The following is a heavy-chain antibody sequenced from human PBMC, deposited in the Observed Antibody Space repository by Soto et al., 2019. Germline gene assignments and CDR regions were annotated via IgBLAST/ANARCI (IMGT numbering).Heavy chain of an antibody. CDR3: ATGFLERQNDYIWGSYRLEAAIDAFDI. D-gene: IGHD3-16*02. Sequence: ASVKVSCKVSGYTLTELSMHWVRQAPGKGLEWMGGFDPEDGETIYAQKFQGRVTMTEDTSTDTAYMELSSLISEDSAVYYCATGFLERQNDYIWGSYRLEAAIDAFDIWGQGTMVTVS. CDR1: GYTLTELS. J-gene: IGHJ3*02. CDR2: FDPEDGET. V-gene: IGHV1-24*01.